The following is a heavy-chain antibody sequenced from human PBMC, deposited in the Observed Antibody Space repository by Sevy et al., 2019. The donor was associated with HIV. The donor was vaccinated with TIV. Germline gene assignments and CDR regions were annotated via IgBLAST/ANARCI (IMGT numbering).Heavy chain of an antibody. CDR1: GGSISSSSYY. D-gene: IGHD3-3*01. Sequence: ETLSLTCSVSGGSISSSSYYWGWVRQPPGKGLEWIGTIYYSGSTYYNPSLKSRVTISVDNSENQFSLRLSSLTAADTAVYYCVRVFWTRLDYWGQGTLVTVSS. J-gene: IGHJ4*02. CDR2: IYYSGST. V-gene: IGHV4-39*01. CDR3: VRVFWTRLDY.